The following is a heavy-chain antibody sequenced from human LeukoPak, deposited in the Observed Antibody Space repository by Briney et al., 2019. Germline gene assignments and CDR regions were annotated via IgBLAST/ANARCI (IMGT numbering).Heavy chain of an antibody. V-gene: IGHV3-30*18. J-gene: IGHJ6*02. CDR2: ISYDGSNK. Sequence: GGSLRLSCAASGFTFSSYGMHWVRQAPGKGLEWVAVISYDGSNKYYADSVKGRFTISRDNSKNTLYLQMNCLRAEDTAVYYCAKDRIAAAGRVGLDYYYYGMDVWGQGTAVTVSS. CDR3: AKDRIAAAGRVGLDYYYYGMDV. D-gene: IGHD6-13*01. CDR1: GFTFSSYG.